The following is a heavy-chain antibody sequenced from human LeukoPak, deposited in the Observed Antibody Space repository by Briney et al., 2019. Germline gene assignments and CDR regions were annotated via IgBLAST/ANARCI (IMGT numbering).Heavy chain of an antibody. V-gene: IGHV1-46*01. D-gene: IGHD3-3*01. J-gene: IGHJ5*02. Sequence: GASVKVSCKASGYTFTSYYMHWVRQAPGQGLEWMGIINPSGGSTSYAQKFQGRVTMTRDTSISTAYMELSRLRSDDTAVYYCARDSDPMNYDFWSGYYSPVNWFDPWGQGTLVTVSS. CDR1: GYTFTSYY. CDR2: INPSGGST. CDR3: ARDSDPMNYDFWSGYYSPVNWFDP.